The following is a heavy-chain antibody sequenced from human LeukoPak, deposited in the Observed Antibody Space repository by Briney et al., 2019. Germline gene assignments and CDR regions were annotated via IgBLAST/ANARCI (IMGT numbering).Heavy chain of an antibody. CDR2: ISGSGGST. V-gene: IGHV3-23*01. CDR1: GFTFSRYA. Sequence: PGGSLRLSCAASGFTFSRYAMSWVRQAPGKGLEWVSAISGSGGSTYYADSLKGRFTISRDNSKNTLYLQMNSLRAEDTAVYYCAKHLWEPSDAFDIWGQGTMVTVSS. J-gene: IGHJ3*02. CDR3: AKHLWEPSDAFDI. D-gene: IGHD1-26*01.